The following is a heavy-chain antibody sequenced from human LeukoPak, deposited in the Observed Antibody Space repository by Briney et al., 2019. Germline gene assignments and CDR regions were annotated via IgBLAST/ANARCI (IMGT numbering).Heavy chain of an antibody. CDR2: IYYSGST. J-gene: IGHJ6*02. CDR3: AAAGMHYYYGMDV. Sequence: SETLSLTCTVSGGSISSYYWSWIRQPPGKGLEWIGYIYYSGSTNYNPSLKSRVTISVDTSKNQFSLKLSSVTAADTAVYYCAAAGMHYYYGMDVWGQGTTVTVSS. V-gene: IGHV4-59*01. D-gene: IGHD6-13*01. CDR1: GGSISSYY.